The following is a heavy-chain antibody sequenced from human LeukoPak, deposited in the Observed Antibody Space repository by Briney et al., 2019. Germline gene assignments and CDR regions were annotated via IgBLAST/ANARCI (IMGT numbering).Heavy chain of an antibody. CDR2: IGGSDGGT. J-gene: IGHJ4*02. CDR3: AKGHDTRTATLDY. Sequence: GGSLRLSRAASAFTFSTYAMNWVRQAPGKGLEWVSAIGGSDGGTYYADSVKGRFTISRDNSRNTLYLQMNSLTAEDTAIYYCAKGHDTRTATLDYWGQGTLVTVSS. D-gene: IGHD1-1*01. V-gene: IGHV3-23*01. CDR1: AFTFSTYA.